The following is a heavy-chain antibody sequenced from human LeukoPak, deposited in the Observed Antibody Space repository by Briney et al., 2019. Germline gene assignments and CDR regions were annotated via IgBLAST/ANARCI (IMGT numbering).Heavy chain of an antibody. J-gene: IGHJ4*02. Sequence: PSGTLSLTCTVSGDSITNYYWAWIRQPAGKGLELIGRIFTSGFTTYDPSLKSRVSMSFDTSNNQFSLKLNSVTAADTAVYYCAAGPVGHISRAFDLWGQGNLVIVSS. CDR3: AAGPVGHISRAFDL. CDR2: IFTSGFT. V-gene: IGHV4-4*07. CDR1: GDSITNYY.